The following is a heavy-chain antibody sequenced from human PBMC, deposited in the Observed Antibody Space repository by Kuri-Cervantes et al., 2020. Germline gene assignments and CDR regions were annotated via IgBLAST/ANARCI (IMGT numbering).Heavy chain of an antibody. CDR3: ALLAGAGPIDY. V-gene: IGHV1-18*01. Sequence: GESLKISCKASGYTFTSYGISWVRQAPGQGLEWMGWISAYNGNTNYAQKLQGRVTMTTDTSTSTAYMELRSLRSDDTAVYYCALLAGAGPIDYWGQGTLVTVSS. CDR2: ISAYNGNT. D-gene: IGHD1-1*01. J-gene: IGHJ4*02. CDR1: GYTFTSYG.